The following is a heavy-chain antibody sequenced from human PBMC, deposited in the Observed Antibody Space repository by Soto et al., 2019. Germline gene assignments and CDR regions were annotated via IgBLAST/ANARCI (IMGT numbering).Heavy chain of an antibody. Sequence: QLQLQESGSGLVKPSETLSLTCIVSNGSISSRSSYWGWIRQTPGKGLEWMGSTYYIGNTYSNPSLTSRVTISIDTSKTRFSLKMNSVTAADTAVYFCGGQDYGAKGYYLENWGQGALVTVSS. V-gene: IGHV4-39*01. CDR2: TYYIGNT. D-gene: IGHD4-17*01. J-gene: IGHJ4*02. CDR1: NGSISSRSSY. CDR3: GGQDYGAKGYYLEN.